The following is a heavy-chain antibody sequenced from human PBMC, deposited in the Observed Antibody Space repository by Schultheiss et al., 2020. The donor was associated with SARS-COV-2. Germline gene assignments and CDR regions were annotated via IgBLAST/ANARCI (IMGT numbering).Heavy chain of an antibody. Sequence: GGSLRLSCAASGFTFSSYAMSWVRQAPGKGLEWVAVISYDGSNKYYADSVKGRFTISRDNAKNSLYLQMNSLRAEDTAVYYCARDSHYYDTPDYWGQGTLVTVSS. CDR1: GFTFSSYA. V-gene: IGHV3-30*03. CDR2: ISYDGSNK. CDR3: ARDSHYYDTPDY. J-gene: IGHJ4*02. D-gene: IGHD3-22*01.